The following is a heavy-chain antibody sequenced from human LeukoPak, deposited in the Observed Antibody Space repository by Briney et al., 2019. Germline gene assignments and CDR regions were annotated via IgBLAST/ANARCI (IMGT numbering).Heavy chain of an antibody. V-gene: IGHV3-66*01. Sequence: GGSLRLSCAASGFTFDDYGMNWFRQAPGKGLEWVSFIDSTGSTYYADSVKGRFTISRDNSRNTLYLQMNSLRVEDTAVYYCARRERLGYSYGRGTLDIWGQGTMVTVSS. CDR3: ARRERLGYSYGRGTLDI. CDR2: IDSTGST. J-gene: IGHJ3*02. CDR1: GFTFDDYG. D-gene: IGHD5-18*01.